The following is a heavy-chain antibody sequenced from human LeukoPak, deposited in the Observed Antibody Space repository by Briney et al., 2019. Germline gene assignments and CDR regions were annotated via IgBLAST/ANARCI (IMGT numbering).Heavy chain of an antibody. D-gene: IGHD6-13*01. CDR2: ISSISSYI. Sequence: GGSLRLSCAASGFTFSSYSMNWVRQAPGKGLEWVSSISSISSYIYYADSVKGRFTISRDNAKNSLYLQMNSLRAEDTAVYYCARERSGQLVSTRRYYFDYWGQGTLVTVSS. CDR1: GFTFSSYS. V-gene: IGHV3-21*01. CDR3: ARERSGQLVSTRRYYFDY. J-gene: IGHJ4*02.